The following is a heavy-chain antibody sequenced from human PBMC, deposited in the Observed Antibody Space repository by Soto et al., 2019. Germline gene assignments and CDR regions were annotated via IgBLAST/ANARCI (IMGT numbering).Heavy chain of an antibody. J-gene: IGHJ4*02. D-gene: IGHD1-26*01. CDR3: GTTFEY. CDR2: INNDGGRT. CDR1: GFTFSNYW. Sequence: GSLRLSCAASGFTFSNYWIHWVRQVPGEGLVWVSSINNDGGRTWYADSVRGRIAMSRDNARNLVSLQMNSLRAEDTAVYYCGTTFEYWGQGALVTVSS. V-gene: IGHV3-74*01.